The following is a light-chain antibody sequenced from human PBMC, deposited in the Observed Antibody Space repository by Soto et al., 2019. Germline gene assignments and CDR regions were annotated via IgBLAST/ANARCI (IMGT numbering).Light chain of an antibody. CDR3: LQQSSSSPYS. CDR1: QSISSW. Sequence: DIQMTQSPSTLSASVGDRVTITCRASQSISSWLAWYQQQPGKAPNLLIYKASTLGSGGPSRFSGGGSGTEFTLTIRSLQPDDFATYYCLQQSSSSPYSFGQGTKLEI. V-gene: IGKV1-5*03. J-gene: IGKJ2*01. CDR2: KAS.